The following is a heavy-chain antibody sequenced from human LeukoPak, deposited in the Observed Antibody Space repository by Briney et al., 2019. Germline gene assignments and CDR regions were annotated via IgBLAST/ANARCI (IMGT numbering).Heavy chain of an antibody. CDR2: INYRGGT. D-gene: IGHD6-19*01. CDR3: ARLGNEAVANPPH. Sequence: ASETLSLTCTVSGGSFSNYYWSWIRQPPGKGLEWIAYINYRGGTNYNPSLKSRVTISIDTSKNQFSLSLNSLTAAGTAVYFCARLGNEAVANPPHWGQGTLVTVSS. V-gene: IGHV4-59*08. J-gene: IGHJ1*01. CDR1: GGSFSNYY.